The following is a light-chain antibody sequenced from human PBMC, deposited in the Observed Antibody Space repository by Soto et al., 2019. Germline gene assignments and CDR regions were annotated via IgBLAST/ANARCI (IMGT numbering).Light chain of an antibody. Sequence: IQVNMSVSVVSASVGDRVTITCRASQGISSYLSWYQQKPGKAPKLLIYGASSRATGIPDRFSGSGSGTDFTLTISMLEPEDFAMYYCQQYGYLVTFGGGTKVDIK. CDR3: QQYGYLVT. CDR2: GAS. CDR1: QGISSY. J-gene: IGKJ4*01. V-gene: IGKV1-9*01.